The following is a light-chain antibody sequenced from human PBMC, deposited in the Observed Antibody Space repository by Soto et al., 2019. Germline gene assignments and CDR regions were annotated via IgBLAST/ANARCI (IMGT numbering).Light chain of an antibody. Sequence: SPGERVTLSCRASQSVSSSLAWFQQKPGQAPRLLIYDASTRATGIPARFSGGGSGTEFTLTISSLQSEDFAVYYCQQYNMWTGTFGPGTKVDIK. J-gene: IGKJ3*01. CDR1: QSVSSS. CDR3: QQYNMWTGT. CDR2: DAS. V-gene: IGKV3-15*01.